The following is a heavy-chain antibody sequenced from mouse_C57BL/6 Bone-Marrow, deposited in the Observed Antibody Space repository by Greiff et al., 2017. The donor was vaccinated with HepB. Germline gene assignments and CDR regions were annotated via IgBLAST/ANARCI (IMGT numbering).Heavy chain of an antibody. CDR2: IWRGGST. CDR1: GFSLTSYG. V-gene: IGHV2-5*01. D-gene: IGHD2-10*01. CDR3: AKGPLLWYYYAMDY. J-gene: IGHJ4*01. Sequence: QVQLQQSGPGLVQPSQSLSITCTVSGFSLTSYGVHWVRQSPGKGLEWLGVIWRGGSTDYNAAFMSRLSITKDNSKSQVFFKMNSLQADDTAIYYCAKGPLLWYYYAMDYWGQGTSVTVSS.